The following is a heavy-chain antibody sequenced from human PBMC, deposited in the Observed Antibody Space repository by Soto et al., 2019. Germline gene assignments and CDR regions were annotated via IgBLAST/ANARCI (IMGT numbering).Heavy chain of an antibody. Sequence: SVKVSCKASGCTFSSYAISWVRQAPGQGLEWMGGIIPIFGTANYAQKFQGRVTITADESTSTAYMELSSLRSEDTAVYYCARDLLGYCSGGSCENDAFDIWGQGTMVNVSS. CDR3: ARDLLGYCSGGSCENDAFDI. V-gene: IGHV1-69*13. J-gene: IGHJ3*02. CDR1: GCTFSSYA. D-gene: IGHD2-15*01. CDR2: IIPIFGTA.